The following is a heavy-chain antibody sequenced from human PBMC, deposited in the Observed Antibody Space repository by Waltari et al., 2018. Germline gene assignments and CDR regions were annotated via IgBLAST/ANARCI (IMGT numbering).Heavy chain of an antibody. Sequence: QVQLQQWGAGLLKPSETLSLTCGVYGGSTSGHYWSWIRQPPGRGLEWIGETHDSGITNYNPSLKNRLTISMDMSKNQFSLRLSSVTAADTAAYYCTRGAAKAVAGTFWFDPWGQGTLVTVSS. D-gene: IGHD6-19*01. CDR1: GGSTSGHY. V-gene: IGHV4-34*02. CDR3: TRGAAKAVAGTFWFDP. CDR2: THDSGIT. J-gene: IGHJ5*02.